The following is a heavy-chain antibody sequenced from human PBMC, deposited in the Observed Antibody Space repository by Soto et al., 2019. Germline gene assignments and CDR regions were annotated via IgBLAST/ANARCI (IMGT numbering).Heavy chain of an antibody. Sequence: PSETLSLTCAVYGGSFSGYYWSWIRQPPGKGLEWIGEINHSGSTNYNPSLKSRVTISVDTSKNQFSLKLSSVTAADTAVYYCAREMEDDFWSGYHEYNWFDPWGQGTLVTVSS. V-gene: IGHV4-34*09. CDR1: GGSFSGYY. D-gene: IGHD3-3*01. CDR3: AREMEDDFWSGYHEYNWFDP. CDR2: INHSGST. J-gene: IGHJ5*02.